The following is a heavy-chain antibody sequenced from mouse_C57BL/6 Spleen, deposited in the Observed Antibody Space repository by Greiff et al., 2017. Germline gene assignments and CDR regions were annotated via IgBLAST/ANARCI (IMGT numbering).Heavy chain of an antibody. D-gene: IGHD4-1*01. CDR1: GYTFTSYT. CDR2: INPSSGYT. Sequence: LMESGAELARPGASVKMSCKASGYTFTSYTMHWVKQRPGQGLEWIGYINPSSGYTKYNQKFKDKATLTADKSSSTAYMQLSSLTSEDSAVYYCAGTNWDGGYYFDYWGQGTTRTVSS. CDR3: AGTNWDGGYYFDY. V-gene: IGHV1-4*01. J-gene: IGHJ2*01.